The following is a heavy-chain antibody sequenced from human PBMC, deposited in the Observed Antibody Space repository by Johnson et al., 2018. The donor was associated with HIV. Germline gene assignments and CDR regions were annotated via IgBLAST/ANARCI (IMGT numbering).Heavy chain of an antibody. CDR2: IKLDGSEK. J-gene: IGHJ3*01. D-gene: IGHD3-3*01. V-gene: IGHV3-7*03. CDR1: GFTFSSYW. Sequence: VQLVESGGGLVQPGGSLRLSCAASGFTFSSYWMSWVRQAPGKGLEWVTNIKLDGSEKYYVDSVRGRFTISRDNAKNTLYLQMNSLRAEDTAVYYCARSMSGAFDVWGQGTMVTVSS. CDR3: ARSMSGAFDV.